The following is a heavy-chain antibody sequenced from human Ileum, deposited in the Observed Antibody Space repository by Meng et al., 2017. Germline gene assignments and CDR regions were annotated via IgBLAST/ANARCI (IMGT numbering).Heavy chain of an antibody. V-gene: IGHV3-33*05. D-gene: IGHD1-26*01. CDR1: GIPFSRSG. J-gene: IGHJ4*02. CDR3: ARDKGTTSCDN. Sequence: GESLKISCAASGIPFSRSGMHWVRQGPGKGLEWMTFISSDGSQKYYVDPVRGRFTVSRDNSKNTLYRQMDSLRAEDTAGYYSARDKGTTSCDNWGQGTPVTVSS. CDR2: ISSDGSQK.